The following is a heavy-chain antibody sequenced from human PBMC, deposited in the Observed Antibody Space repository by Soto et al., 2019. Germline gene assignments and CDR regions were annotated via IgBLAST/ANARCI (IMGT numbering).Heavy chain of an antibody. Sequence: SETLSLTCTVSGGSISSYYWSWIRQPPGKGLEWIGYIYYSGSTNYNPSLKSRVTISVDTSKNQFSLKLSSVTAADTAVYYCARTSRAHSGNWFDPWGQGTLVTVSS. CDR2: IYYSGST. D-gene: IGHD1-26*01. CDR1: GGSISSYY. CDR3: ARTSRAHSGNWFDP. V-gene: IGHV4-59*01. J-gene: IGHJ5*02.